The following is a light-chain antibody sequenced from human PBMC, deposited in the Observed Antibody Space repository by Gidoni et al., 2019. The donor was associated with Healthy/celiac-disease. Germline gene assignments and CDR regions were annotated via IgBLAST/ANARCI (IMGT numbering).Light chain of an antibody. CDR1: QDISNY. CDR2: DAS. CDR3: QQYDNRPLT. J-gene: IGKJ3*01. V-gene: IGKV1-33*01. Sequence: IQMTQSPSSLSASVGHRVTITCQASQDISNYLNWYQQKPGKAPKLLIYDASSLETGVPSRFSGSGSGTDFTFTISSLQPEDIATYYCQQYDNRPLTFGPGTKVDIK.